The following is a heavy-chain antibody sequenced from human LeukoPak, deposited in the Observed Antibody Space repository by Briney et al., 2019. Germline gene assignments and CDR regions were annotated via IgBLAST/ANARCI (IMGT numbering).Heavy chain of an antibody. Sequence: PSETPSLTCTVSRGSISNYYWGWIRQPPGKGLEWIGFFSYSGSTNYNPSLKSRVTISVDTSKNQFSLKLTSVTAADTAVYYCARDGPGDVGFDYRGQGTLVTVSS. V-gene: IGHV4-59*01. D-gene: IGHD7-27*01. CDR1: RGSISNYY. CDR2: FSYSGST. J-gene: IGHJ4*02. CDR3: ARDGPGDVGFDY.